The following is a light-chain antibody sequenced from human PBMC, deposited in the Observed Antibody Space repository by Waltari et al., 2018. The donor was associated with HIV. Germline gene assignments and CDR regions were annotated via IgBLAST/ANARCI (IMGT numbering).Light chain of an antibody. CDR3: QQYNSNSPWA. J-gene: IGKJ1*01. CDR1: ESISRW. V-gene: IGKV1-5*03. Sequence: DIQLTQSPSYLSASVGDRVTITCRASESISRWLAWYQQKPGKAPKLLIYEASTLESGVPSRFSGSGSWTEFTLSISSLQPDDFATYYCQQYNSNSPWAFGQGTKVDIK. CDR2: EAS.